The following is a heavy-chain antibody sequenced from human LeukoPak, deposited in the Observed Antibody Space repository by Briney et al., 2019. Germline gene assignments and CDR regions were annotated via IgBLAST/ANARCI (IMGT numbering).Heavy chain of an antibody. CDR2: INHSGST. V-gene: IGHV4-34*01. CDR3: AGEMDIVVVPAAMFHDAFDI. CDR1: GGSFSGYY. J-gene: IGHJ3*02. Sequence: SETLSLTCAFYGGSFSGYYWSWIRQPPGKGLEWIGEINHSGSTNYNPSLKSRVTISVDTSKNQFSLKLSSVTAADTAVYYCAGEMDIVVVPAAMFHDAFDIWGQGTMVTVSS. D-gene: IGHD2-2*03.